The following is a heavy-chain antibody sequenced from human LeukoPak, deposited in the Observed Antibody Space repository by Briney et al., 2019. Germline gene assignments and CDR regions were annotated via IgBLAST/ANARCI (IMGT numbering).Heavy chain of an antibody. D-gene: IGHD1-14*01. J-gene: IGHJ5*02. CDR2: ISSDESGT. CDR3: TRNPDGRNWFDP. Sequence: PGGSLRLSCAASGFTFSHHWMHWVRQAPGKGLVWVSHISSDESGTTYADSVKGRFTISRDNRKNTLYLQMNSLIVEDTAMYYCTRNPDGRNWFDPWGQGTLVTVSS. CDR1: GFTFSHHW. V-gene: IGHV3-74*01.